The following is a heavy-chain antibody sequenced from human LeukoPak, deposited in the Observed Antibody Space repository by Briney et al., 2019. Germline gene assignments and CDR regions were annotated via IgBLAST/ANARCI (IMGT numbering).Heavy chain of an antibody. D-gene: IGHD5-12*01. V-gene: IGHV3-48*01. CDR2: ISSRSRTI. CDR3: ARESGYSGYEPFDC. Sequence: GGSLRLSCAASGFSFSSYSMNWVRQAPGKGLEWVSYISSRSRTIYYADSVKGRFTISRDNAKNSLSLQVNSLRAEDTAVYYCARESGYSGYEPFDCWGQGTLVTVSS. J-gene: IGHJ4*02. CDR1: GFSFSSYS.